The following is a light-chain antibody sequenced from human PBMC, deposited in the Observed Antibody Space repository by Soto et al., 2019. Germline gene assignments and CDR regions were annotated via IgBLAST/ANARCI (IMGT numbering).Light chain of an antibody. V-gene: IGKV3-15*01. CDR3: QQYSNSRT. CDR2: SAS. CDR1: QIVSSN. Sequence: EIVMTQSPATLSVSPGERVTLSCRASQIVSSNLAWYQQKPGQAPRLLIYSASTRATGIPAWFSGSGSGTKFTLTVSSLQSEDFAVYYCQQYSNSRTFGQGTKVEIK. J-gene: IGKJ1*01.